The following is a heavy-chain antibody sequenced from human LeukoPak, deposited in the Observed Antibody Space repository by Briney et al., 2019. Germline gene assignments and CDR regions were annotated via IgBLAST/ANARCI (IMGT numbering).Heavy chain of an antibody. V-gene: IGHV3-30-3*01. CDR1: GFTFSSYA. CDR2: ISYVGSNK. CDR3: ARDRAGVPAAPGDY. Sequence: GGSLRLSCAASGFTFSSYAMHWVRQAPGKGLEWVAVISYVGSNKYYADSVKGRFTISRDNSKNTLYLQMNSLRAEDTAVYYCARDRAGVPAAPGDYWGQGTLVTVSS. D-gene: IGHD2-2*01. J-gene: IGHJ4*02.